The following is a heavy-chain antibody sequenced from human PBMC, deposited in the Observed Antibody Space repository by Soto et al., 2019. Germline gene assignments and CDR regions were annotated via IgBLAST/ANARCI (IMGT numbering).Heavy chain of an antibody. CDR2: ITPMFGAP. Sequence: QVQLVKSGAEVKKPGSSVKVSCKASGGPFSSYAINWGRQAPGQGLEWMGVITPMFGAPHYAQNFKGRMAITADKSKNTAYMELRSLTSGDTAVYFCERVLTGRWCDPWGQGTLVPVSS. J-gene: IGHJ5*02. CDR1: GGPFSSYA. V-gene: IGHV1-69*06. CDR3: ERVLTGRWCDP.